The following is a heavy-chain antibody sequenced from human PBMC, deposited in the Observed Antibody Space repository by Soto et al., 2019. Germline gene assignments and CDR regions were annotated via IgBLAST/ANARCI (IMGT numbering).Heavy chain of an antibody. CDR1: GYTFTSYG. Sequence: QVHLVLSGAEVKKLGASVKVSCKAYGYTFTSYGITWVRQAPGQGLEWMGWISAHNGNTDYAQKVQGRVIVTRDTSTSTAYMELRSLRSDDTAVYYCARGRYGDYWGQGALVTVSS. CDR2: ISAHNGNT. J-gene: IGHJ4*02. D-gene: IGHD1-1*01. CDR3: ARGRYGDY. V-gene: IGHV1-18*01.